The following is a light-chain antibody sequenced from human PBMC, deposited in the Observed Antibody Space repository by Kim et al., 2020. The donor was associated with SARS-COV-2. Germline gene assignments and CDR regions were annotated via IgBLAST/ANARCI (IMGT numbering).Light chain of an antibody. V-gene: IGKV1-5*03. CDR1: QTIDTR. CDR3: QQYNDHST. CDR2: KAS. J-gene: IGKJ1*01. Sequence: SASVGDRVTITCRAGQTIDTRLAWYQQKPGKVPKLLIYKASNLESGVPSRFSGSGSGTEFTLTISSLQPDDSATYYCQQYNDHSTFGQGTKVDIK.